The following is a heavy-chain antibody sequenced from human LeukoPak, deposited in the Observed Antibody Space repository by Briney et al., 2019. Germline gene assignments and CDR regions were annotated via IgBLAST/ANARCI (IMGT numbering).Heavy chain of an antibody. CDR2: IRGDGSET. CDR1: GSGFTFSEFW. D-gene: IGHD2-2*01. J-gene: IGHJ6*03. V-gene: IGHV3-7*01. CDR3: AREAYCGGPSCFAVNYMDV. Sequence: GGSLRLSCVASGSGFTFSEFWMGWVRQAPGARLEWVANIRGDGSETYYVDSVKGPFTISRDNVKNSVYLQINSLRADDTSMYRCAREAYCGGPSCFAVNYMDVWGKGTTVTVSS.